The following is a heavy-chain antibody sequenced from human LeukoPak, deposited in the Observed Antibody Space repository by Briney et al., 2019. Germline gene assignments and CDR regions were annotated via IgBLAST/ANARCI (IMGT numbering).Heavy chain of an antibody. CDR1: GFSFSSYA. V-gene: IGHV3-33*02. CDR2: ILFDGSKT. Sequence: GGSLRLSCVASGFSFSSYAMHWVRQAPGKGLEWVAAILFDGSKTYYEDSVKGRFTISRDTSANTLFLQMNSLAAEDTAVYYCPRATPYDWHFGLWGRGTLVIVSS. CDR3: PRATPYDWHFGL. J-gene: IGHJ2*01. D-gene: IGHD4-17*01.